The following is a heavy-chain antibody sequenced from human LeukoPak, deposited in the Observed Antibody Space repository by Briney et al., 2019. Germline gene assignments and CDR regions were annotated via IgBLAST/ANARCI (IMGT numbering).Heavy chain of an antibody. CDR2: INHSGST. D-gene: IGHD1-26*01. Sequence: KPSETLSLTCAVYGGSFSGYYWSWIRKPPGKGLEWIGEINHSGSTNYNPSLKSRVTISVDTSKNQFSLKLSSVTAADTAVYCCATRIVGATRGDYWGQGTLVTVSS. CDR1: GGSFSGYY. J-gene: IGHJ4*02. CDR3: ATRIVGATRGDY. V-gene: IGHV4-34*01.